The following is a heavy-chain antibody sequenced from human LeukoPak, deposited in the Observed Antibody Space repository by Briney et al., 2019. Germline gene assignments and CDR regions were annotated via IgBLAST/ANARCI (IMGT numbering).Heavy chain of an antibody. CDR2: INDSGST. J-gene: IGHJ4*02. V-gene: IGHV4-34*01. CDR3: ARGWGYDSRTYYFAY. Sequence: SETLSLTCAVYGGSFSAYYWNWIRQPPGKGLEWIGEINDSGSTNYNPSLKSRVTMSVDTSKNQFSLKLSSVTAADTAVYYRARGWGYDSRTYYFAYWGRGSLVTVSS. D-gene: IGHD3-22*01. CDR1: GGSFSAYY.